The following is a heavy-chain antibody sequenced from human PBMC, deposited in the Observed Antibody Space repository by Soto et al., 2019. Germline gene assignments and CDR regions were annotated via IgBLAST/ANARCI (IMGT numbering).Heavy chain of an antibody. CDR3: ARQIYDSDTGPNFQYYFDS. J-gene: IGHJ4*02. D-gene: IGHD3-22*01. CDR2: IDPSDSQT. Sequence: GESLKISCKGSGYSFAGYWITWVRQQPGKGLEWMGRIDPSDSQTYYSPSFRGHVTISVTKSITTVFLQWSSLRASDTAMYYCARQIYDSDTGPNFQYYFDSWGQGTPVTVSS. CDR1: GYSFAGYW. V-gene: IGHV5-10-1*01.